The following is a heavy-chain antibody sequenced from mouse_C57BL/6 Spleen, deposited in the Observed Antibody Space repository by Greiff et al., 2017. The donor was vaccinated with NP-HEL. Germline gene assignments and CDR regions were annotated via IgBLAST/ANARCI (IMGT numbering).Heavy chain of an antibody. J-gene: IGHJ1*03. CDR1: GFSLTSYG. CDR3: ARTGTTVVAPRYFDV. V-gene: IGHV2-2*01. D-gene: IGHD1-1*01. Sequence: VKLMESGPGLVQPSQSLSITCTVSGFSLTSYGVHWVRQSPGKGLEWLGVIWSGGSTNYNAAFISRLSISKDNSKSQVFFKMNSLQADDTAIYYCARTGTTVVAPRYFDVWGTGTTVTVSS. CDR2: IWSGGST.